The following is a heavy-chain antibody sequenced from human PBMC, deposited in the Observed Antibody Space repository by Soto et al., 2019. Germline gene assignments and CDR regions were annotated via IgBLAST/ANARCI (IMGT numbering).Heavy chain of an antibody. CDR2: IYYSGST. CDR3: ARGGDDCGGDCSPHWFDP. CDR1: GGSISSGDYY. V-gene: IGHV4-30-4*01. Sequence: SETLSLTCTVSGGSISSGDYYWSWIRQPPGKGLEWIGYIYYSGSTYYNPSLKSRVTISVDTSKNQFSLKLSSVTAADTAVYYCARGGDDCGGDCSPHWFDPWGQGTLVTSPQ. J-gene: IGHJ5*02. D-gene: IGHD2-21*02.